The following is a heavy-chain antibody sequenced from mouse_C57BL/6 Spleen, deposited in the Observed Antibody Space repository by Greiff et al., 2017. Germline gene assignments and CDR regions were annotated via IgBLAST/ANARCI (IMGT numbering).Heavy chain of an antibody. J-gene: IGHJ3*01. D-gene: IGHD1-1*01. V-gene: IGHV1-55*01. CDR3: SRAGGSSPCWFAY. CDR2: IYPGSGST. Sequence: QVQLQQPGAELVKPGASVKMSCKASGYTFPSYWITWVKQRPGQGLEWIGDIYPGSGSTNYNEKIKRKATLTVDTSSSTAYMQLSSLSSEDSAVYYWSRAGGSSPCWFAYWGQGTLVTVSA. CDR1: GYTFPSYW.